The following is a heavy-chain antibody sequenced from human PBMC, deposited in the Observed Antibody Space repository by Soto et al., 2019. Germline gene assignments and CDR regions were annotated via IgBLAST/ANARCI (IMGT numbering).Heavy chain of an antibody. CDR2: IYYRGST. CDR3: ARHARYYDILTGYSTLSWFDP. V-gene: IGHV4-59*08. CDR1: GGSISTYY. J-gene: IGHJ5*02. D-gene: IGHD3-9*01. Sequence: QVQLQESGPGLVKPSETLSLTCTVSGGSISTYYWSWIRQPPGKGLEWIGYIYYRGSTNYNPSHQSRVTISVHTSNNQFPLKLSSVTAADTAVYYCARHARYYDILTGYSTLSWFDPWGQGTLITVSS.